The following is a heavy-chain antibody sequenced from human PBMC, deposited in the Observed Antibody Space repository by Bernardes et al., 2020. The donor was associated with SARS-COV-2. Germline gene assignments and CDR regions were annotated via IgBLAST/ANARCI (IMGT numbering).Heavy chain of an antibody. Sequence: GGSLRLSCAASTFTFSNYDMHWVRQAPGKGLEWVAFISYDGSNRYYADSVKGRFTISRDNSKNTLYLEMNSLRVEDTAVYYCARDAGAVTDHAFDLWGQGTMVTVSS. CDR3: ARDAGAVTDHAFDL. CDR2: ISYDGSNR. V-gene: IGHV3-30*03. J-gene: IGHJ3*01. CDR1: TFTFSNYD. D-gene: IGHD4-17*01.